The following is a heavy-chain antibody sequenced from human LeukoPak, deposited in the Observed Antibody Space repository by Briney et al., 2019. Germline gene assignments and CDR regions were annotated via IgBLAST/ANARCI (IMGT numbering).Heavy chain of an antibody. V-gene: IGHV4-34*01. CDR2: INHSGSA. CDR1: GGSFSGYY. CDR3: ASSGYSYYFDY. Sequence: SETLSLTCAVSGGSFSGYYWTWIRQPPGKGLEWIGEINHSGSANYNPSLKSRVTISLDTSKSQFSLKVSSVTAADTAVYYCASSGYSYYFDYWGQGTLVTVSS. D-gene: IGHD3-22*01. J-gene: IGHJ4*02.